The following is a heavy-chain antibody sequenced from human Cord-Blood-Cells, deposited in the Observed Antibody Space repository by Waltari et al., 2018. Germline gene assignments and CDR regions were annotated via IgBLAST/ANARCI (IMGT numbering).Heavy chain of an antibody. D-gene: IGHD3-9*01. V-gene: IGHV5-51*01. CDR3: ARQRGYYDILTGYYAFDI. J-gene: IGHJ3*02. CDR2: IYPGDSDT. CDR1: GYSFTSYW. Sequence: EVQLVQSGAEVKKPGASLKISCKGSGYSFTSYWIGWVRKRPGQGLEWMGVIYPGDSDTRYSPSFQGQVTISADKSISTAYLQWSSLKASDTAMYYCARQRGYYDILTGYYAFDIWGQGTMVTVSS.